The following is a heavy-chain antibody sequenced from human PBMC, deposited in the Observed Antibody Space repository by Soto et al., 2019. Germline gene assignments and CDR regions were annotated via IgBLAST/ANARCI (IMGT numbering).Heavy chain of an antibody. CDR1: GFTFSDYG. D-gene: IGHD6-13*01. J-gene: IGHJ4*02. Sequence: LRLSCAASGFTFSDYGIDWIRQAPGKGLEWVAVISHEGGTQYYADSVRGRFTVSRDNSKNILYLQMDSLTPEDTAVYYCAREGSSTWTYYFDFWGQGILVTVSS. CDR2: ISHEGGTQ. CDR3: AREGSSTWTYYFDF. V-gene: IGHV3-33*08.